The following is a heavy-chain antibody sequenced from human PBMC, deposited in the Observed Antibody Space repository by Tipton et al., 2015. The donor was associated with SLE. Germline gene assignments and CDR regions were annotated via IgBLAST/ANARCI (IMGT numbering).Heavy chain of an antibody. CDR1: GYSISGHY. D-gene: IGHD2-2*01. J-gene: IGHJ4*02. CDR2: IHYSGNT. CDR3: VRSYQGMD. V-gene: IGHV4-59*11. Sequence: TLSLTCTVSGYSISGHYWTWIRQSPGKGLEWIGYIHYSGNTDYNPSLKSRVTISADTSKSQFSLTLNFVTAADTAVYYCVRSYQGMDWGQGTLVTVSS.